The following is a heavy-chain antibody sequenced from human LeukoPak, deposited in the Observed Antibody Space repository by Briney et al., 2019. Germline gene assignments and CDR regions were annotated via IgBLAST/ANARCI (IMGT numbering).Heavy chain of an antibody. J-gene: IGHJ4*02. CDR1: GYTFTSYG. CDR3: ARDGAYYYDSSGYYSDY. D-gene: IGHD3-22*01. V-gene: IGHV1-18*01. CDR2: ISAYNGNT. Sequence: ASVKVSCKASGYTFTSYGISWVRQAPGQGLEWMGWISAYNGNTNYAQKLQGRVTMTTDTSTSTAYMELRSLRSDDTAVYYCARDGAYYYDSSGYYSDYWGRGTLVTVSS.